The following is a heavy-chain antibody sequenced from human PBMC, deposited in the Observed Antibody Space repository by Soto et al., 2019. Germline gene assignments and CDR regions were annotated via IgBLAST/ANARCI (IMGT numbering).Heavy chain of an antibody. J-gene: IGHJ6*02. D-gene: IGHD2-2*01. CDR1: GGTFSSYA. CDR3: ARRSSTISNYYYYGMDV. Sequence: KVSCKASGGTFSSYAISWVRQAPGQGLEWMGGIIPIFGTANYAQKFQGRVTITADESTSTAYMELSSLRSEDTAVYNSARRSSTISNYYYYGMDVWGQGTTVTVSS. CDR2: IIPIFGTA. V-gene: IGHV1-69*01.